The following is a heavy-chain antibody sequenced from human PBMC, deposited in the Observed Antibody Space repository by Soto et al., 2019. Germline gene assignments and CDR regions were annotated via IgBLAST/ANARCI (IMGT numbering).Heavy chain of an antibody. V-gene: IGHV1-69*12. J-gene: IGHJ6*02. D-gene: IGHD4-17*01. CDR3: ARGDATKIVVTTYYGMDV. CDR1: GGSLSNYG. Sequence: QVQQVQSGAEVKKPGSSVKVSCKASGGSLSNYGISWVRQAPGQGLEWMGGIIPVFGTANYAQKFQGRVTIAADESTSIVYMNVTSLRSEDTAVYYCARGDATKIVVTTYYGMDVWGQGTTVTVSS. CDR2: IIPVFGTA.